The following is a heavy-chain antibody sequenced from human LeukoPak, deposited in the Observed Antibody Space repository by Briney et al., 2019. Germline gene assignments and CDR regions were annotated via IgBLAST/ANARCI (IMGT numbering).Heavy chain of an antibody. CDR3: ARRYCSSSSCPRNYYAMDV. Sequence: GESLKISCKGSGYIVTNYWIGWVRQMPGKGLEWMGIIYPGDSDTRYSPSFQGQVTISVDKSISTAYLQWSSLKASDTAMYYCARRYCSSSSCPRNYYAMDVWGQGTTVTVSS. J-gene: IGHJ6*02. D-gene: IGHD2-2*01. CDR2: IYPGDSDT. CDR1: GYIVTNYW. V-gene: IGHV5-51*01.